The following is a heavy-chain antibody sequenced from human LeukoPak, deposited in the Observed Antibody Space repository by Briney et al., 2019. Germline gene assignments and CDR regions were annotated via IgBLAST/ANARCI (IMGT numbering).Heavy chain of an antibody. CDR3: AKFSRSGWYGAFDI. V-gene: IGHV3-23*01. Sequence: GGSLRLSCAASGFTFRSYAMSWVRQAPGKGLEWVSAISGSGGSTYYADSVKGRFTISRDNSKNTLYLQMNSLRAEDAALYYCAKFSRSGWYGAFDIWGQGTMVTVSS. D-gene: IGHD6-19*01. CDR1: GFTFRSYA. CDR2: ISGSGGST. J-gene: IGHJ3*02.